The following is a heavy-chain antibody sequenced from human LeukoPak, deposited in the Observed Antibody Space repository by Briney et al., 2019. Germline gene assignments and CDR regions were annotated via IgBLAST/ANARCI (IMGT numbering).Heavy chain of an antibody. CDR3: ARYTYYYDSSGYYYRHLDY. V-gene: IGHV4-34*01. CDR2: INHSGST. D-gene: IGHD3-22*01. J-gene: IGHJ4*02. Sequence: SETLSLTCAVYGGSFSGYYWSWIRHPPGKGLEWIGEINHSGSTNYNPSLKSRVTISVDTSKNQFSLKLSSVTAADTAVYYCARYTYYYDSSGYYYRHLDYWGQGALVTVSS. CDR1: GGSFSGYY.